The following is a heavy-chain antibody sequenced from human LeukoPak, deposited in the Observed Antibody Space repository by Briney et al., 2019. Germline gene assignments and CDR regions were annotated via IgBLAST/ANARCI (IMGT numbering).Heavy chain of an antibody. Sequence: ASVKVSCKASGYTFTSYGISWVRQAPGQGLEWMGWISAYNGNTNYAQKLQGRVTMTTDTSTSTAYMELRSLRSDDTAVYYCASGPSGWFGELFSFDYWGQGTLVTVSS. CDR2: ISAYNGNT. V-gene: IGHV1-18*01. D-gene: IGHD3-10*01. J-gene: IGHJ4*02. CDR3: ASGPSGWFGELFSFDY. CDR1: GYTFTSYG.